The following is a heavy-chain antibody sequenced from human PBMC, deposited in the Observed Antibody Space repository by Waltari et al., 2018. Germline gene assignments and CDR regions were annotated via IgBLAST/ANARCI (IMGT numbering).Heavy chain of an antibody. CDR2: MNPATDSA. CDR3: ARVASMVRAYYF. D-gene: IGHD3-10*01. J-gene: IGHJ4*02. Sequence: QVQLVQSGAEVKKPGASVKLSCKASGYTFTSYHIHWVRQAPGQGLEWVGTMNPATDSATYAQSCQGRVTMTRDTSTSTFYMELSSLRSEDTAVYYCARVASMVRAYYFWGQGTLVTVSS. CDR1: GYTFTSYH. V-gene: IGHV1-46*01.